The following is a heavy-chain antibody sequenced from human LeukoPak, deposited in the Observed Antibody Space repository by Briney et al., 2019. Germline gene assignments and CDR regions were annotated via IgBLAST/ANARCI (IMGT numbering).Heavy chain of an antibody. Sequence: GRSLRPSCAASGLTSTSYAMSWVRQAAGKGMEWVSSISGSGGRTYYTDSVKGRFTISRDNSKNTLYLQMNNLRAEDTAVYYCAKDRGSSWSIYYFDYWGQGTLVTVSS. J-gene: IGHJ4*02. V-gene: IGHV3-23*01. CDR2: ISGSGGRT. D-gene: IGHD6-13*01. CDR3: AKDRGSSWSIYYFDY. CDR1: GLTSTSYA.